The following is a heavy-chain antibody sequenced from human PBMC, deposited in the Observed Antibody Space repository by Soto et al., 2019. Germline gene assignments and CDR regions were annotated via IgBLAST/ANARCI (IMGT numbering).Heavy chain of an antibody. CDR1: GFTFSRYS. J-gene: IGHJ4*02. CDR3: ARGSGPLLRGTYYYDY. Sequence: GGSLRLSYAASGFTFSRYSMNWVRQAPGKGLEWVSYISSSSSTIYNADSVKGRFTTSRDNAKNSLYLQMNSLRAEDTAVYYCARGSGPLLRGTYYYDYWGQGALVTVSS. D-gene: IGHD3-10*01. CDR2: ISSSSSTI. V-gene: IGHV3-48*01.